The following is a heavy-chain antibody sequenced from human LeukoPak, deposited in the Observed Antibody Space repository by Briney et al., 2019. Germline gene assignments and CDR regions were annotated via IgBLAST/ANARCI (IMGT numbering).Heavy chain of an antibody. CDR2: ISASGANT. J-gene: IGHJ4*02. CDR3: AKETGQNVMPYRGAFDS. CDR1: GFTFDDYA. D-gene: IGHD3-10*01. Sequence: PGGSLRLSCAASGFTFDDYAMPWVRQAPGKGLEWVSTISASGANTYYADSVKDRFTISRDISQNTLYLQMNSLRAEDTAIYYCAKETGQNVMPYRGAFDSWGQGALVTVSS. V-gene: IGHV3-23*01.